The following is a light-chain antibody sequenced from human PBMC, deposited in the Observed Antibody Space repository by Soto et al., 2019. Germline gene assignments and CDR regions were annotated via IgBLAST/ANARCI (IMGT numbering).Light chain of an antibody. J-gene: IGKJ5*01. CDR1: QTISTF. Sequence: DIQMTQSPSSLSASVGDRVTISCRASQTISTFLNWYQQKPGTAPRLLIYRASSVKSGVPPRFSGSGSGRDFTLTISSLQSEDFATYYCQQYYSYPRITFGQGTRLEI. CDR2: RAS. V-gene: IGKV1-39*01. CDR3: QQYYSYPRIT.